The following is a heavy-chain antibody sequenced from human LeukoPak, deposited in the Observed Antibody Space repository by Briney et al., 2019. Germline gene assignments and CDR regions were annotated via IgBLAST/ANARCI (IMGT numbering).Heavy chain of an antibody. V-gene: IGHV4-59*01. D-gene: IGHD1-26*01. CDR3: ARYLVGATHFDY. J-gene: IGHJ4*02. CDR2: IYYSGST. Sequence: SETLSLTCTVSGSSISSYYWSWIRQPPGKGLEWIGYIYYSGSTNYNPSLKSRVTISVDTSKNQFSLKLSSVTAADTAVYYCARYLVGATHFDYWGQGTLVTVSS. CDR1: GSSISSYY.